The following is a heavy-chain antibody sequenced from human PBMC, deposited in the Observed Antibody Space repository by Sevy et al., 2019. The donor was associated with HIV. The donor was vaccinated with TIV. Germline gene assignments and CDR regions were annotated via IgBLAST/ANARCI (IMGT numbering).Heavy chain of an antibody. CDR2: ITWNSDTI. CDR1: GFIFDDYA. J-gene: IGHJ2*01. Sequence: GGSLRLSCAASGFIFDDYAMHWVRQAPGKGLEWVSGITWNSDTIGYADSVKGRFTISRDNAKNSLYLQMNSLRLEDSALYYCAKDIVVVPATSSGYFDLWGRGTLGTVSS. V-gene: IGHV3-9*01. CDR3: AKDIVVVPATSSGYFDL. D-gene: IGHD2-2*01.